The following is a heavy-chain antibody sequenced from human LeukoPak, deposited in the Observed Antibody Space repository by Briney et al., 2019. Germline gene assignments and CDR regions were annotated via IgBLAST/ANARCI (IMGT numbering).Heavy chain of an antibody. Sequence: ASVKVSCKASGYTFTRYYLHWVRQAPGQGLEWMGIINPSGGSTRYAQKFQGRVTMTRDTSTSTVYMELSSLRSEDTAVYYCARDGVVVAAIPLYYFDYWGQGTLVTVSS. D-gene: IGHD2-15*01. CDR1: GYTFTRYY. J-gene: IGHJ4*02. CDR3: ARDGVVVAAIPLYYFDY. V-gene: IGHV1-46*01. CDR2: INPSGGST.